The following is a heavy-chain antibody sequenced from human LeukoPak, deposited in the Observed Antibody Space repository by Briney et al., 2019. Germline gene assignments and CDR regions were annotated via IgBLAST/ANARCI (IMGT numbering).Heavy chain of an antibody. D-gene: IGHD5-24*01. J-gene: IGHJ3*02. V-gene: IGHV3-7*01. CDR2: IRQDGGQT. CDR1: GFTFSNYG. Sequence: GGSLRLSCAASGFTFSNYGMHWVRQAPGKGLEWVANIRQDGGQTYYVDSVKGRFTISRDNAKNSLYLQVNSLRAEDTAVYYCARDKHNPGSAFDIWGQGTMLTVSS. CDR3: ARDKHNPGSAFDI.